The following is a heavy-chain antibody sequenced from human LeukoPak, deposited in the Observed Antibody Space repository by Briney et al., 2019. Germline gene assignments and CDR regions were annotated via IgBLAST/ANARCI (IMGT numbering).Heavy chain of an antibody. J-gene: IGHJ4*02. CDR2: KYYSGST. Sequence: SETLSLTCDVSGVSINTCCYYWTWIRQPPGKGLEWIGYKYYSGSTRYNSSLRSRLTISLDSSKNQFSLRLTSVTAADTAVYYCARGRSYGFDFDSWGPVTLVIVSS. CDR3: ARGRSYGFDFDS. CDR1: GVSINTCCYY. V-gene: IGHV4-61*01. D-gene: IGHD5-18*01.